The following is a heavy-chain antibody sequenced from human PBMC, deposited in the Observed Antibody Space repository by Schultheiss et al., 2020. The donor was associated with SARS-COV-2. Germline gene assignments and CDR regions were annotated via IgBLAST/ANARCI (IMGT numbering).Heavy chain of an antibody. CDR1: GGSISNYY. V-gene: IGHV4-59*01. CDR3: ARATRVESLFSVRGGSFDF. Sequence: SETLSLTCVISGGSISNYYWSWIRQPPGKGLEWIGHIYHNGNTNYNPSLKSRVAISVDTSKKQFSLKLGSVTAADTAVYFCARATRVESLFSVRGGSFDFWGRGALVTVSS. D-gene: IGHD5-24*01. J-gene: IGHJ4*02. CDR2: IYHNGNT.